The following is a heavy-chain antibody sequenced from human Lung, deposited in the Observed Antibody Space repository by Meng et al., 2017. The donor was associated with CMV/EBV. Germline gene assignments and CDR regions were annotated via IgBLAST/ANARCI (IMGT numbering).Heavy chain of an antibody. CDR2: IRYDGSTE. J-gene: IGHJ6*02. Sequence: GSLRLSCVASRFTFSTYGMHSVRQAPGEGLEWVAYIRYDGSTEYYVDCVKGRFTISRDNSKNTLYLQMSSLRAEDTAVYYCAKDRVYSSRYSGMDVWGQGTTVTVSS. V-gene: IGHV3-30*02. CDR1: RFTFSTYG. D-gene: IGHD5-12*01. CDR3: AKDRVYSSRYSGMDV.